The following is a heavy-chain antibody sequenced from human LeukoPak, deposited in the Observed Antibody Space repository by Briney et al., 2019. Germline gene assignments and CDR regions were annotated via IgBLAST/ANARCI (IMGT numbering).Heavy chain of an antibody. CDR3: ATLTTVVLDAFDI. CDR2: ISSSSGSI. CDR1: GFTFRSHS. V-gene: IGHV3-21*01. J-gene: IGHJ3*02. Sequence: GGSLRLSCAASGFTFRSHSMNWVRQAPGKGLEWVSSISSSSGSIYYADPVKGRFTISRDNAKNSLYLQMNSLRAEDTAVYYCATLTTVVLDAFDIWGQGTMVTVSS. D-gene: IGHD4-23*01.